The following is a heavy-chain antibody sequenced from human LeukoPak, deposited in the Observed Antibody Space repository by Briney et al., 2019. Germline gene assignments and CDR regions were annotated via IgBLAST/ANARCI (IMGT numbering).Heavy chain of an antibody. CDR2: IYTSGST. CDR1: GASISSYY. CDR3: ARGLGSGSYYSFDP. J-gene: IGHJ5*02. Sequence: SETLSLTCTVSGASISSYYWTWIRQPAGKGLEWIGRIYTSGSTNYNPSLKSRVTLSVDTSKNQFSLRLNSVTAADTAVYYCARGLGSGSYYSFDPWGQGTLVTVSS. V-gene: IGHV4-4*07. D-gene: IGHD3-10*01.